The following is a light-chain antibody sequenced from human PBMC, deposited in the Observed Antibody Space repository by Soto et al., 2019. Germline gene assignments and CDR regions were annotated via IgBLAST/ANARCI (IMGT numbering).Light chain of an antibody. J-gene: IGKJ5*01. Sequence: EIVLTQSPGTLSLSPGERATLSCRASQSVSSSYLAWYQQKPGQAPRFLIYGASKRATGIPDRFSGSGSGTDFTLTISRLEPEDFAVYYCQQYGSSPPITFGQGTRLE. CDR3: QQYGSSPPIT. V-gene: IGKV3-20*01. CDR1: QSVSSSY. CDR2: GAS.